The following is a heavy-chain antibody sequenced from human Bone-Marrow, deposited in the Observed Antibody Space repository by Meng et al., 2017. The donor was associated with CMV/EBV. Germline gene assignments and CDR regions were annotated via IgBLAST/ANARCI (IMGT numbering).Heavy chain of an antibody. CDR1: GYTFTSYG. D-gene: IGHD1-26*01. Sequence: ASVKVSCKASGYTFTSYGISWVRQAPGQGLEWMGWISAYNGNTNYAQKLQGRVTMTTDTSTSTVYMELRSLRSDDTAVYYCARISAAEGNNWFDPWGQGTLVTVSS. CDR2: ISAYNGNT. V-gene: IGHV1-18*01. J-gene: IGHJ5*02. CDR3: ARISAAEGNNWFDP.